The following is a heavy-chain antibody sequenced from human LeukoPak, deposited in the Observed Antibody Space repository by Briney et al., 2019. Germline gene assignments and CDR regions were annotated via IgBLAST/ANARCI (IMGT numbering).Heavy chain of an antibody. CDR2: INPNSGGT. CDR1: GYTFTGYY. CDR3: ARGFASYVYYYYYMDV. Sequence: ASVKVSCTASGYTFTGYYMHWVRQAPGQGLEWMGWINPNSGGTNYAQKFQGRVTMTRDTSISTAYMELSRLRSDDTAVYYCARGFASYVYYYYYMDVWGKGTTVTVSS. J-gene: IGHJ6*03. D-gene: IGHD1-26*01. V-gene: IGHV1-2*02.